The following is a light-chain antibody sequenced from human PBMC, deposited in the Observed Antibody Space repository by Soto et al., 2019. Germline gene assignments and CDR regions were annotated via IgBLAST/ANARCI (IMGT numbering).Light chain of an antibody. J-gene: IGLJ3*02. V-gene: IGLV2-8*01. CDR2: EVT. Sequence: QSALTQPPSASGSPGQSVTISCTGTSSDVGTYNYLSWYQHHPGKAPKLIIYEVTNRPSGVPDRFSGSKSGNTASLTVSGLQPEDEANYYCSSHAASGVFGGGTKLTVL. CDR3: SSHAASGV. CDR1: SSDVGTYNY.